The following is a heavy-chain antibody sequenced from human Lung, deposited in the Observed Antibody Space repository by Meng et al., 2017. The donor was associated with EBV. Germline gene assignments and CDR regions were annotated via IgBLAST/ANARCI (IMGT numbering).Heavy chain of an antibody. CDR1: GGPTRRGDYY. J-gene: IGHJ4*02. D-gene: IGHD6-19*01. CDR2: IYYSGST. CDR3: ARLRLVWMFDY. V-gene: IGHV4-30-4*01. Sequence: LQPPPSRPRSVTPSLTLSLTCAVSGGPTRRGDYYWSWIRPPPGQCMELIGYIYYSGSTYYNPSLKSRVTISVDTSKNPFSLKLSSVTAADTAVYYCARLRLVWMFDYWGQGALVTVSS.